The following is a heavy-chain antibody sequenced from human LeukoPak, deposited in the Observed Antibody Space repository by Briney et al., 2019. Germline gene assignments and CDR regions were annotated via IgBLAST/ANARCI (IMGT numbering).Heavy chain of an antibody. Sequence: SGGSLRLSCAASGFTVSSNYMSWVRQAPGKGREWVSSFYRGISTYYADSVKGRFTTSRDHSKNTVYLQMDSLRPEDTAVYYCARYYDSSGYTQGAFDIWGQGTMVTVS. CDR1: GFTVSSNY. J-gene: IGHJ3*02. V-gene: IGHV3-66*02. CDR2: FYRGIST. D-gene: IGHD3-22*01. CDR3: ARYYDSSGYTQGAFDI.